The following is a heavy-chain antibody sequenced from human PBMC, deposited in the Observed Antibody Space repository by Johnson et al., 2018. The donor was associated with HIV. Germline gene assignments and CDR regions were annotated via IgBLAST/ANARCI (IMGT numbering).Heavy chain of an antibody. CDR3: AREAYYYDSSGYLKQAFDI. Sequence: VQLVESGGGLVQPGGSLRLSCAASGFTFSSYDMHWVRQATGKGLEWVSAIGTAGDTYYPGSVKGRFTISRENAKNSLYLQMKSLRAGATAVYYCAREAYYYDSSGYLKQAFDIWGQGTMVTVSS. CDR2: IGTAGDT. CDR1: GFTFSSYD. V-gene: IGHV3-13*01. J-gene: IGHJ3*02. D-gene: IGHD3-22*01.